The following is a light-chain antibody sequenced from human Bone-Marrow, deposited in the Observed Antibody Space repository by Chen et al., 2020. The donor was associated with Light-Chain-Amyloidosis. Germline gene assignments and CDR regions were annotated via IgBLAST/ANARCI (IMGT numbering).Light chain of an antibody. J-gene: IGLJ2*01. CDR2: EAS. Sequence: SALTPPATVSGPPGQSITISCPRTSSAVGSYNLVSWYQHHPGQVPKLLIYEASKRPSGVSNRFSGSQSGNTASLTISGLQAEDEADYYCSSYVGSGTFVVFGGGTKVTVL. V-gene: IGLV2-23*02. CDR1: SSAVGSYNL. CDR3: SSYVGSGTFVV.